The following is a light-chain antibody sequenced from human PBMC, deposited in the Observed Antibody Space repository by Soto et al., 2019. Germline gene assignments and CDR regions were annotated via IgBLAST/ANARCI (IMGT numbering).Light chain of an antibody. CDR3: QQYNSWPYT. J-gene: IGKJ2*01. CDR2: DAY. CDR1: QSVSSSY. V-gene: IGKV3-15*01. Sequence: IVFAQVPGTPAFSPGERATPSLRGSQSVSSSYLAWYQQKPGQAHRLPIYDAYTRATGIPASFSGSGSGTEFTLTIRSLQSEDSAVYYCQQYNSWPYTFGQGTKVDIK.